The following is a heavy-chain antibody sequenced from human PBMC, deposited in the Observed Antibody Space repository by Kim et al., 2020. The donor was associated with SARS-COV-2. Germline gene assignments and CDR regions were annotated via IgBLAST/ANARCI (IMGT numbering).Heavy chain of an antibody. D-gene: IGHD2-2*01. CDR3: ARDLADIVVVPAGLDY. V-gene: IGHV3-30*07. Sequence: SVKGRFTNSRDNSKNTLYLQMNSLRAEDTAVYYCARDLADIVVVPAGLDYWGQGTLVTVSS. J-gene: IGHJ4*02.